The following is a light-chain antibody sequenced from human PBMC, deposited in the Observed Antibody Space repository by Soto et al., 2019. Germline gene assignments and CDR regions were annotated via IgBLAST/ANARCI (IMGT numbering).Light chain of an antibody. CDR1: SSNIGSHI. V-gene: IGLV1-44*01. CDR3: AAWDDSLNGVV. CDR2: SNN. Sequence: QSALTQPPSASGTPGQRVTISCSGRSSNIGSHIINWYQQLPGTAPKLLIYSNNQRPSGVPDRFSGSKSGTSASLAISGLQSDDEADYYCAAWDDSLNGVVFGGGTKLTVL. J-gene: IGLJ2*01.